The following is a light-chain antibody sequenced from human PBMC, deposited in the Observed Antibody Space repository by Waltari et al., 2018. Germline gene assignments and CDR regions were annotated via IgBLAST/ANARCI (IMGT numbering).Light chain of an antibody. Sequence: EIVLTQSPATLSLSPGERATLSCRASPSVSSYLAWYQQKPGQAPRLLIYDASNRATGIPARFSGSGSGTDFTLTISSLEPEDFAVYYCQQRSNWPPGYTFGQGTKLEI. CDR1: PSVSSY. CDR2: DAS. V-gene: IGKV3-11*01. CDR3: QQRSNWPPGYT. J-gene: IGKJ2*01.